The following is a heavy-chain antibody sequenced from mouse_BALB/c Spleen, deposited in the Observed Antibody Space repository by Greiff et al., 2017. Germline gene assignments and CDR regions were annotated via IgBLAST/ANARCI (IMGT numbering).Heavy chain of an antibody. CDR1: GYTFTSYY. D-gene: IGHD2-14*01. CDR2: INPSNGGT. CDR3: TRGYDNAMDY. Sequence: SGAELVKPGASVKLSCKASGYTFTSYYMYWVKQRPGQGLEWIGEINPSNGGTNFNEKFKSKATLTVDKSSSTAYMQLSSLTSEDSAVYYCTRGYDNAMDYWGQGTSVTVSS. V-gene: IGHV1S81*02. J-gene: IGHJ4*01.